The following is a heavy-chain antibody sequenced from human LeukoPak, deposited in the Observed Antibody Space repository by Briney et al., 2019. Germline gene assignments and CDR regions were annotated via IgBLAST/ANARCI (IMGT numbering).Heavy chain of an antibody. J-gene: IGHJ5*02. D-gene: IGHD6-13*01. CDR2: IYYSGST. CDR3: ARHSNIAAAGTYWFDP. Sequence: SETLSLTCTVSGGSISSYYWSWIRQPPGKGLEWIGYIYYSGSTNYNPSLKSRATISVDTSKNQFSLKLSSVTAADTAVYYCARHSNIAAAGTYWFDPWGQGTLVTVSS. V-gene: IGHV4-59*08. CDR1: GGSISSYY.